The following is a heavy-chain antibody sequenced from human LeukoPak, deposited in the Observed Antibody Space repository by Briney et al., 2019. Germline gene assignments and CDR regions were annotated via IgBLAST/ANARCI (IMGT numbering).Heavy chain of an antibody. D-gene: IGHD4-17*01. V-gene: IGHV4-39*01. CDR2: IYYSGST. J-gene: IGHJ5*02. CDR3: ARVISTVTTYWFDP. Sequence: SETLSLTCTVSGGSISSSSYYWGWIRQPPGKGLEWIGSIYYSGSTYYNPSLKSRVTISVDTSKNQFSLKLSSVTAADTAVYYCARVISTVTTYWFDPWGQGTLVTVSS. CDR1: GGSISSSSYY.